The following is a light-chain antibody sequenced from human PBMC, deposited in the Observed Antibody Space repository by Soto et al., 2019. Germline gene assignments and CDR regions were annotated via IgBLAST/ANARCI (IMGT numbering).Light chain of an antibody. CDR3: MQALQIPNT. J-gene: IGKJ2*01. CDR1: QSLLHTNGYNY. CDR2: LGS. V-gene: IGKV2-28*01. Sequence: DIVMTQSSPSLPVTPGEPASISCRSSQSLLHTNGYNYLDWYLQKPGQSPQLLIFLGSNRASGVPDRFSGSGSGTDFTLKINRVEAEDVGVYCCMQALQIPNTFGQGTKLEIK.